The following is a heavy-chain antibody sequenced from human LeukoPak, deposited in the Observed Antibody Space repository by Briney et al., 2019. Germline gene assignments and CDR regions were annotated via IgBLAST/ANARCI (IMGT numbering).Heavy chain of an antibody. CDR3: ARPYYYDSGSYGDAFDI. Sequence: PSETLSLTCTVSGGSISSGDYYWSWIRQPPGKGLEWIGCISYSGSTYYNPSLKSRVTISVDTSKNQFSLKLSSVTAADTAVYYCARPYYYDSGSYGDAFDIWGQGTMVTVS. CDR1: GGSISSGDYY. CDR2: ISYSGST. D-gene: IGHD3-10*01. J-gene: IGHJ3*02. V-gene: IGHV4-30-4*01.